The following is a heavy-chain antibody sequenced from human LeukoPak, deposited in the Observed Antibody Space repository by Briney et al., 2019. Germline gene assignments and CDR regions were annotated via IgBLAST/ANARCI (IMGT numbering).Heavy chain of an antibody. D-gene: IGHD3-22*01. J-gene: IGHJ4*02. CDR1: GFTFSSYE. CDR2: ISSSGSTI. V-gene: IGHV3-48*03. CDR3: AREDDSSGYYYGIFDY. Sequence: GGSLRLSCEASGFTFSSYEMNWVRQAPGKGLEWVSYISSSGSTIYYADSVKGRFTISRDNAKNSLYLQMNSLRAEDTAVYYCAREDDSSGYYYGIFDYWGQGTLVTVSS.